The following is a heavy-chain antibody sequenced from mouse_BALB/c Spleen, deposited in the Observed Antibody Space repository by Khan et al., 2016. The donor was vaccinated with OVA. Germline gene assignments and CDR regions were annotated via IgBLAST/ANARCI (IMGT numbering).Heavy chain of an antibody. D-gene: IGHD2-14*01. CDR2: INPSNGYT. CDR1: DYTFTSYT. V-gene: IGHV1-4*01. J-gene: IGHJ3*01. Sequence: QVQLKQSGAELARPGASVKMSCKASDYTFTSYTIHWIKERPGQGLEWIGYINPSNGYTNYNQKFRDKATLTTDKSSTTAYLQLRSLTSDDSAVYNCVRDGAYHRNDGWFAYWGQGTLVTVSA. CDR3: VRDGAYHRNDGWFAY.